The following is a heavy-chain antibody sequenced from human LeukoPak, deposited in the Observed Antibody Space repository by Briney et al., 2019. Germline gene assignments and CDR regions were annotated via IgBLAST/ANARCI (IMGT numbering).Heavy chain of an antibody. J-gene: IGHJ4*02. CDR2: INHSGST. CDR3: ARSYRISYYDSSGYYY. D-gene: IGHD3-22*01. CDR1: GGSFSGYY. Sequence: SETLSLTCAVYGGSFSGYYCSWIRQPPGKGLEWIGEINHSGSTNYNPSLKSRVTISVDTSKNQFSLKLSSVTAADTAVYYCARSYRISYYDSSGYYYWGQGTLVTVSS. V-gene: IGHV4-34*01.